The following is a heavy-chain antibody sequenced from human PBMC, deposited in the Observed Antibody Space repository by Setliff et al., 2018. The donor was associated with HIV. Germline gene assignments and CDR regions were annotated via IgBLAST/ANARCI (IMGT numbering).Heavy chain of an antibody. V-gene: IGHV3-30*01. CDR2: ISYDGSNK. CDR1: GFTFSSYA. D-gene: IGHD3-10*01. Sequence: GGSLRLSCAASGFTFSSYAMHWVRQAPGKGPEWVAVISYDGSNKYYADSVKGRFTISRDNSKNTLYLQMNSLRAEDTAVYYCARSVIGYYYYGMDVWGQGTLVTVSS. J-gene: IGHJ6*02. CDR3: ARSVIGYYYYGMDV.